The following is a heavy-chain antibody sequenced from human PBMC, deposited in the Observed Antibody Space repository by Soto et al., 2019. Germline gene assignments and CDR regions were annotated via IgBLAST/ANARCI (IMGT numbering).Heavy chain of an antibody. CDR2: INPNSGGT. Sequence: VASVKVSCKASGYTFTGYYMHWVRQAPGQGLEWMGWINPNSGGTNYAQKFQGRVTMTRDTSISTAYMELSRLRSDDTAVYYCARVGGLEWLLYTQYYFDYWGQGTLVTVSS. CDR1: GYTFTGYY. J-gene: IGHJ4*02. CDR3: ARVGGLEWLLYTQYYFDY. V-gene: IGHV1-2*02. D-gene: IGHD3-3*01.